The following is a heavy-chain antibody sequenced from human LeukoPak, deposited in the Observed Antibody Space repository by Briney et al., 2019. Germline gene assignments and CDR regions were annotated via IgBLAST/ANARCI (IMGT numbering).Heavy chain of an antibody. Sequence: SETLSLTCTVSGYSISSGYYWGWIRQPPGKGLEWIGSIYHSGSTYYNPSLKSQVTISVDTSKNQFSLKLSPVTAADTAVYYCAKSSYSIFDYWGQGTLVTVSS. D-gene: IGHD5-18*01. CDR2: IYHSGST. J-gene: IGHJ4*02. V-gene: IGHV4-38-2*02. CDR1: GYSISSGYY. CDR3: AKSSYSIFDY.